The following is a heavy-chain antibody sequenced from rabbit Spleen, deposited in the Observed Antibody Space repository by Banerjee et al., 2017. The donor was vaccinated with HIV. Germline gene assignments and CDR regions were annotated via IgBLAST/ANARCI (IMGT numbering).Heavy chain of an antibody. V-gene: IGHV1S40*01. CDR1: GFSFSTRYW. CDR2: VDSGDSGYT. D-gene: IGHD7-1*01. J-gene: IGHJ2*01. CDR3: ATSEGFPFYPGYVYFDSFDP. Sequence: QSLEESGGDLVKPGASLTLTCTASGFSFSTRYWICWVRQAPGKGLEWIACVDSGDSGYTYYTNWAKGRFTISKTSSTTVTLQMTSLTAADTATYFCATSEGFPFYPGYVYFDSFDPWGPGTLVTVS.